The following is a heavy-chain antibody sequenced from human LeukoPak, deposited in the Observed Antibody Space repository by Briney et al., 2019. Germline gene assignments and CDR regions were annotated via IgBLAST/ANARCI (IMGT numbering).Heavy chain of an antibody. V-gene: IGHV1-69*01. D-gene: IGHD2-15*01. Sequence: SVKVSCKASGGTFSSYAISWVRQAPGQGLGWMGGIIPIFGTANYAQKFQGRVTITADESTSTAYMELSSLRSEDTAVYYCARDSSTHIYSGGSCYDYWGQGTLVTVSS. CDR3: ARDSSTHIYSGGSCYDY. CDR2: IIPIFGTA. CDR1: GGTFSSYA. J-gene: IGHJ4*02.